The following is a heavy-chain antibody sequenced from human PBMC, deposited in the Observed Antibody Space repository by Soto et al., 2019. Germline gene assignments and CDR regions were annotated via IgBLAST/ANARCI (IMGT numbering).Heavy chain of an antibody. V-gene: IGHV1-2*02. J-gene: IGHJ6*02. D-gene: IGHD3-22*01. CDR2: ISPHTGGT. CDR3: ARASQMVINPYYNHDMDV. CDR1: GYTFNRYY. Sequence: GASVKVSCKASGYTFNRYYMHWVRQAPGPGLEWMGWISPHTGGTTYAQKFQGRVTMTRDTSVSTAFMELSRLGSDDTAVYYCARASQMVINPYYNHDMDVWGQGTTVTVSS.